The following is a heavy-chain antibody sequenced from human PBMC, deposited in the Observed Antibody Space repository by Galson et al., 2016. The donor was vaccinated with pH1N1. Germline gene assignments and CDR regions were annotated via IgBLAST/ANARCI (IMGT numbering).Heavy chain of an antibody. CDR2: IRSKADSYAT. Sequence: SLRLSCAASGFTFSGSAMHWVRQASGKGLEWVGRIRSKADSYATAYAASVEGRFTTSRDDSKNTAYLQMNSLKTEDTAVYYCTRPNSGSYEEFWFDPWGQGTLVTVSS. V-gene: IGHV3-73*01. CDR3: TRPNSGSYEEFWFDP. CDR1: GFTFSGSA. J-gene: IGHJ5*02. D-gene: IGHD1-26*01.